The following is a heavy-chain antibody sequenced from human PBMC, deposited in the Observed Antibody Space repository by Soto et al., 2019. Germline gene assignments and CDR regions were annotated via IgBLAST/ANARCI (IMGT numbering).Heavy chain of an antibody. V-gene: IGHV3-30-3*01. CDR3: ARDFESMIVVVPSLDY. CDR2: ISYDGSNK. Sequence: GGSLRLSCAASGFTFSSYAMHWVRQAPGKGLEWVAVISYDGSNKYYADSVKGRFTISRDNSKNTLYLQMNSLRAEDTAVYYCARDFESMIVVVPSLDYWGQGTLVTVSS. CDR1: GFTFSSYA. J-gene: IGHJ4*02. D-gene: IGHD3-22*01.